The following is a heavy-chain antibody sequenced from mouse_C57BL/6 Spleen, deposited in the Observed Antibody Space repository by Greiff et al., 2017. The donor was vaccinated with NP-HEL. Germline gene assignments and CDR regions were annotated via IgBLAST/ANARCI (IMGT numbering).Heavy chain of an antibody. D-gene: IGHD2-3*01. Sequence: EVQLQQSGAELVRPGASVKLSCTASGFNIKDYYMHWVKQRPEQGLEWIGRIDPEDGDTEYAPKFQGKATMTAYTSSNTAYLQLSSLTSEDTAVYDCTRGVDCYFYFDYWGQGTTLTVSS. CDR2: IDPEDGDT. J-gene: IGHJ2*01. CDR1: GFNIKDYY. CDR3: TRGVDCYFYFDY. V-gene: IGHV14-1*01.